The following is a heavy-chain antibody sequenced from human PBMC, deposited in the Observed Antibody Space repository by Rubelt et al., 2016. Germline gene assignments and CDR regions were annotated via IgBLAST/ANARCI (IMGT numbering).Heavy chain of an antibody. CDR3: ARRRVPSLHYYYGMDV. CDR2: INHSGST. Sequence: QVQLQQWGAGLLKPSETLSLTCAVYGGSFSGYYWSWIRQPPGKGLEWIGEINHSGSTNYKPSPKRRVTMSLDTSKNQFSLKLSSVTAADTAVYDCARRRVPSLHYYYGMDVWGQGTTVTVSS. V-gene: IGHV4-34*01. D-gene: IGHD2-2*01. J-gene: IGHJ6*02. CDR1: GGSFSGYY.